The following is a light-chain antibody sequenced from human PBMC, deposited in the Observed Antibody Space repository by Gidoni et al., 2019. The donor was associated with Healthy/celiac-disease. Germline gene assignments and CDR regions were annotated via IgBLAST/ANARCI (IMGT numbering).Light chain of an antibody. CDR2: AAS. CDR3: QQSYSAWT. CDR1: QSISSY. Sequence: DIQMTQSPSSLSESVGDRVTITCRASQSISSYLNWYQQKPGKAPKLLIYAASSLQSGVPSRFSGSGSGTDFTLTISSLQPEDFANDYCQQSYSAWTFGQGTKVEIK. J-gene: IGKJ1*01. V-gene: IGKV1-39*01.